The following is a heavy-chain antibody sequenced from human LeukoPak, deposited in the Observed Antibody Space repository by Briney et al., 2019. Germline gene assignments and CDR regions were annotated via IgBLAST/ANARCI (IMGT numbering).Heavy chain of an antibody. CDR3: ARVFGGPDAFDI. D-gene: IGHD3-3*01. V-gene: IGHV3-7*01. CDR1: GFTFSSYW. Sequence: GWSLRLSCAASGFTFSSYWMSWVREAPGKGLEWVANIKQDGSEKYYVDSVKGRFTISRDNAKNSLYLQMNSLRAEDTAVYYCARVFGGPDAFDIWGQGTMVTVSS. CDR2: IKQDGSEK. J-gene: IGHJ3*02.